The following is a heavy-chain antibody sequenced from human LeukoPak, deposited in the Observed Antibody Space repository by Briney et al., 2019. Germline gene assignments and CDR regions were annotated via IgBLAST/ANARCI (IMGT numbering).Heavy chain of an antibody. J-gene: IGHJ4*02. D-gene: IGHD3-22*01. CDR1: GGSFSGYY. Sequence: SETLSVTCAVYGGSFSGYYWTWIRQPPGKGLEWIGEINHSGNTNYNPSLKSRVAISVDTSKNQFSLKLSSVIAADTAMYYCARSKDGSGFAAYWGQGTQVTVSS. CDR2: INHSGNT. V-gene: IGHV4-34*01. CDR3: ARSKDGSGFAAY.